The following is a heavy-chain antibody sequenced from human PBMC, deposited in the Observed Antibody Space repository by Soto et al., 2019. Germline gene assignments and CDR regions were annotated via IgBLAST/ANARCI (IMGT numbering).Heavy chain of an antibody. CDR2: IIPIFGTA. CDR3: ARILKRVPAAIGTYYYGMDV. D-gene: IGHD2-2*01. J-gene: IGHJ6*02. Sequence: SVKVSCKASGGTFSNYAISWVRQAPGQGLEWMGGIIPIFGTANYAQKFQGRVTIIADESTSTAYMELSSLRSEDTAVYYCARILKRVPAAIGTYYYGMDVWGQGTTVTVSS. V-gene: IGHV1-69*13. CDR1: GGTFSNYA.